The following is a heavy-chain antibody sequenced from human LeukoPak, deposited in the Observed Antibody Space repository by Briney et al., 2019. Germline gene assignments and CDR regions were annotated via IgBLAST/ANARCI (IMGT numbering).Heavy chain of an antibody. V-gene: IGHV3-7*01. D-gene: IGHD3-16*01. CDR1: GFTFNNYW. CDR2: IKQDGSEE. J-gene: IGHJ5*02. Sequence: GGSLRLSCEASGFTFNNYWMSWLRQTPGKGLKWVANIKQDGSEEYYLDSVKGRFSVSRDNGKDSLYLQMNSLRAEDTAIYYCARSYISPNWFDPWGQGTLVTVSS. CDR3: ARSYISPNWFDP.